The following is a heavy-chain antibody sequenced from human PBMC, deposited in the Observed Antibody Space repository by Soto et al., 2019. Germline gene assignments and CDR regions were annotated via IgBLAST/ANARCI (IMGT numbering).Heavy chain of an antibody. V-gene: IGHV3-23*01. CDR3: ARAQPTYSSSYFDY. Sequence: EVQLLESGGDLVQPGGSPRLSCAASGFTFSSYAMSWVRQAPGKGLEWVSTIRGRGDDTYYTDSVKGRFTISRDNSKNTLYVHMNSLRAEDTAVYYCARAQPTYSSSYFDYWGQGTLVTVSS. CDR1: GFTFSSYA. D-gene: IGHD3-22*01. J-gene: IGHJ4*02. CDR2: IRGRGDDT.